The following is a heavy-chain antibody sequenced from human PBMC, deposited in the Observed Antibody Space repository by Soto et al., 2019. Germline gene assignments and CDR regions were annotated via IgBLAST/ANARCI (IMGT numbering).Heavy chain of an antibody. CDR1: GFTFSSYA. V-gene: IGHV3-23*01. J-gene: IGHJ6*02. CDR2: ISGSGCST. Sequence: GGSLRLSCAASGFTFSSYAMSWVRQAPGKGLEWVSAISGSGCSTYYADSVKGRFTISRDNSKNTLYLQMNSLRAEDTAVYYCAKDPYLRFLEWLSHYGMDVWGQGTTVTVSS. D-gene: IGHD3-3*01. CDR3: AKDPYLRFLEWLSHYGMDV.